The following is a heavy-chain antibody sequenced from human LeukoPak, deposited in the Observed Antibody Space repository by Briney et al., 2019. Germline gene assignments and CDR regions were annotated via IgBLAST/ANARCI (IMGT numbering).Heavy chain of an antibody. CDR1: GYTLTELS. V-gene: IGHV1-24*01. CDR2: FDPEDGET. D-gene: IGHD6-19*01. J-gene: IGHJ6*04. CDR3: ARFLGLGLDV. Sequence: GASVKVSCKVSGYTLTELSMHWVRQAPGKGLEWMGGFDPEDGETIYAQKLQGRVTMTTDTSTSTAYMELRSLRSDDTAVYYCARFLGLGLDVWGKGTTDTISS.